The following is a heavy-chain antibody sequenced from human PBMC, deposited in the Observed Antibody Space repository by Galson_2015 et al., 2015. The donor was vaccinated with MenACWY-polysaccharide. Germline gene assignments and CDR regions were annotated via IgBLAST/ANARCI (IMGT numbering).Heavy chain of an antibody. CDR2: IKTNTGNP. J-gene: IGHJ4*02. Sequence: SCKASGYTFTTYAMNWVRQAPGQGLEWMGGIKTNTGNPTYAQGFTGRFVFSLDASVSTAYRQISSLKAEDTAGHYWSRDPKQKVPTLPTRRFDYWGRGDLVTVPS. CDR1: GYTFTTYA. V-gene: IGHV7-4-1*02. CDR3: SRDPKQKVPTLPTRRFDY. D-gene: IGHD4-17*01.